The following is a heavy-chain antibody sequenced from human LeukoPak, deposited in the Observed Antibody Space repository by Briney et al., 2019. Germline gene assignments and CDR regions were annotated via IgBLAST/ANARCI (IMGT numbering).Heavy chain of an antibody. CDR1: GGSISSSSYY. Sequence: SETLSLTCTVSGGSISSSSYYWGWIRQPPGKGLEWIGSIYYSGSTYYNPSLKSRVTISVDTSKNQFSLKLSSVTAADTAVYYCARGLRGYDSRVYYYMDVWGKGTTVTVSS. CDR2: IYYSGST. CDR3: ARGLRGYDSRVYYYMDV. V-gene: IGHV4-39*07. J-gene: IGHJ6*03. D-gene: IGHD5-12*01.